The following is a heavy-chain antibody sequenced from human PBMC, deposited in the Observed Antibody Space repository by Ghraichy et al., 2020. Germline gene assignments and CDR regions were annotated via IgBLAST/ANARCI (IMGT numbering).Heavy chain of an antibody. V-gene: IGHV1-2*06. CDR1: GYTFTGYY. Sequence: ASVKVSCKASGYTFTGYYMHWVRQAPGQGLEWMGRINPNSGGTNYAQKFQGRVTMTRDTSISTAYMELSRLRSDDTAVYYCARYDYGDYAFDYWGQGTLVTVSS. CDR2: INPNSGGT. D-gene: IGHD4-17*01. CDR3: ARYDYGDYAFDY. J-gene: IGHJ4*02.